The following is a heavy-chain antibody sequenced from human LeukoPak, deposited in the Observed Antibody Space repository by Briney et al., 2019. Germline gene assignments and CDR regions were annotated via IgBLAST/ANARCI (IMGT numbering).Heavy chain of an antibody. CDR2: INPNSGGK. D-gene: IGHD2-15*01. CDR1: GYTFTRYY. V-gene: IGHV1-2*02. J-gene: IGHJ3*02. CDR3: ARDIRTATHAFDI. Sequence: ASVKVSCKASGYTFTRYYMHWVRQAPGQGLXWMGWINPNSGGKNYAQKFQGRVTMTRDTSISTAYMELSRLRSDDTAVYYCARDIRTATHAFDIWGQGTMVTVSS.